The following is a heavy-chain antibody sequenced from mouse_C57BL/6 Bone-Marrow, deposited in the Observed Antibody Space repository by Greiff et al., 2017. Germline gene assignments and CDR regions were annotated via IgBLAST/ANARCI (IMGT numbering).Heavy chain of an antibody. Sequence: EVKLVESGGGLVQPGGSLKLSCAASGFTFSDYGMAWVRQAPRKGPEGVAFISNLAYSIYYADTVTGRFTISRENAKNTLYMEMSMLRSEDTAMYYCARHNYDYDVGYFDVWGTGTTVTVSS. D-gene: IGHD2-4*01. V-gene: IGHV5-15*01. J-gene: IGHJ1*03. CDR2: ISNLAYSI. CDR3: ARHNYDYDVGYFDV. CDR1: GFTFSDYG.